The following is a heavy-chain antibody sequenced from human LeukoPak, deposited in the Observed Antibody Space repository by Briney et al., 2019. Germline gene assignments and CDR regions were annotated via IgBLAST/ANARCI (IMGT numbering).Heavy chain of an antibody. Sequence: SETLSLTCAVYGGSFSGYYWSWIRQPPGKGLEWIGEINHSGSTNYNPSLKSRVTISVDTSKNQFSLNLRSVTAADTAVYYCARYYYDANGFYLDPWGQGTLVTVSS. CDR2: INHSGST. D-gene: IGHD2-8*01. J-gene: IGHJ5*02. CDR3: ARYYYDANGFYLDP. CDR1: GGSFSGYY. V-gene: IGHV4-34*01.